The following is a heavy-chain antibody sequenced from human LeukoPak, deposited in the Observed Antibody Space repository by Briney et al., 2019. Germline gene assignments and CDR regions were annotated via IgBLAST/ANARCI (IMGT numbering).Heavy chain of an antibody. V-gene: IGHV3-21*01. CDR3: ARPHYCSGGSCYNYFDY. CDR1: GFTFSSYS. Sequence: GGSLRLSCAASGFTFSSYSMNWVRQAPGKGLEWVSSISSGSSYIYYADSVKGQFTISRDNAKNSLYLQMNSLRAEDTAVYYCARPHYCSGGSCYNYFDYWGQGTLVTVSS. D-gene: IGHD2-15*01. CDR2: ISSGSSYI. J-gene: IGHJ4*02.